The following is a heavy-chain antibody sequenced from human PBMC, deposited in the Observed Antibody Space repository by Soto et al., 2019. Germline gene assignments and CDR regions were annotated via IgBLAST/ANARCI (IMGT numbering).Heavy chain of an antibody. CDR3: ARGGVDSNYEKV. Sequence: QVQLQESGPGLVKPSQTLSLTCTVSGGSISSGGYYWSWIRQHPGKGLEWIGYIYYSGSTYYNPSLKSRVTISVDTAKNQFSLKLSSVTAADTAVYYCARGGVDSNYEKVWGQGTLVTVSS. D-gene: IGHD4-4*01. CDR2: IYYSGST. CDR1: GGSISSGGYY. J-gene: IGHJ4*02. V-gene: IGHV4-31*03.